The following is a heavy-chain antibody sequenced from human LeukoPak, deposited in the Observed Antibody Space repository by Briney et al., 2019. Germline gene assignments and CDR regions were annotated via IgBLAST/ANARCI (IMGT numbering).Heavy chain of an antibody. D-gene: IGHD6-19*01. V-gene: IGHV4-59*01. Sequence: SETLSLTCTVSGGSNSSYYWSWIRQHPGKGLEWIGYIYYSGSTNYNPSLKSRVTISVDTSKNQFSLKLSSVTAADTAVYYCGVYSSGSFDYWGQGTLVTFSS. J-gene: IGHJ4*02. CDR1: GGSNSSYY. CDR2: IYYSGST. CDR3: GVYSSGSFDY.